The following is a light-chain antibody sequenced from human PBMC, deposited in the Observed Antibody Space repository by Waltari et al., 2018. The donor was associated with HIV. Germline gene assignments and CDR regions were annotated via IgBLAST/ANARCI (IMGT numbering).Light chain of an antibody. Sequence: HSLLTRAPSVSPAPGPTGTISCPGTSPTIRADSRVHCYQQSPGRGPSLLICGDNNRPTGRDDRFSGSRSGSSAPLATASLQAEDEAHYCCQSSDNSLGGPWVFGGGTSLTVL. V-gene: IGLV1-40*01. J-gene: IGLJ3*02. CDR3: QSSDNSLGGPWV. CDR2: GDN. CDR1: SPTIRADSR.